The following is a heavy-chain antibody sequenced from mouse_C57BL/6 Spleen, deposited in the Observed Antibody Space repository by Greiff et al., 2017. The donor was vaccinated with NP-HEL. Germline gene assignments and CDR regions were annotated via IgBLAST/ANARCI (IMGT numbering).Heavy chain of an antibody. CDR1: GFTFSSYG. Sequence: EVQRVESGGDLVKPGGSLKLSCAASGFTFSSYGMSWVRQTPDKRLEWVATISSGGSYTYYPDSVKGRFTISRDNAKNTLYLQMSSLKSEDTAMYYCARRNPPHYYGSSGGDYFDYWGQGTTLTVSS. CDR3: ARRNPPHYYGSSGGDYFDY. J-gene: IGHJ2*01. CDR2: ISSGGSYT. V-gene: IGHV5-6*01. D-gene: IGHD1-1*01.